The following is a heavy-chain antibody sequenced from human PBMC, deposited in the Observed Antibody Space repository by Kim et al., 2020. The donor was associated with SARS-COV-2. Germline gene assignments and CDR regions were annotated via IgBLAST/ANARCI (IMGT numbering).Heavy chain of an antibody. J-gene: IGHJ5*02. V-gene: IGHV3-21*01. D-gene: IGHD2-21*02. CDR2: ISSSSSYI. Sequence: GGSLRLSCAASGFTFSSYSMNWVRQAPGKGLEWVSSISSSSSYIYYADSVKGRFTISRDNAKNSLYLQMNSLRAEDTAVYYCARVGVCIVVVTAPPSRGWFDPWGQGTLVTVSS. CDR1: GFTFSSYS. CDR3: ARVGVCIVVVTAPPSRGWFDP.